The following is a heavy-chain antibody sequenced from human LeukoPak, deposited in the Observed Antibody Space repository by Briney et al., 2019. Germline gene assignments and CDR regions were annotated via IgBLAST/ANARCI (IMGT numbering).Heavy chain of an antibody. D-gene: IGHD3-10*01. V-gene: IGHV5-51*01. CDR1: GYSFTSYW. J-gene: IGHJ2*01. Sequence: GGSLKISCKGSGYSFTSYWIGGVRQMPGKGLEWMGIIYPGDSDTRYSPSFQGQVTISADKSISTAYLQWSSLKASDTAMYYCARHSGAYYYGSGSKNWYFDLWGRGTLVTVSS. CDR3: ARHSGAYYYGSGSKNWYFDL. CDR2: IYPGDSDT.